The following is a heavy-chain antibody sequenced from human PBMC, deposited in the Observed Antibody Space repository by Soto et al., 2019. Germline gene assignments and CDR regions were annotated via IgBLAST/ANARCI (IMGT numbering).Heavy chain of an antibody. D-gene: IGHD4-17*01. Sequence: PSETLSLTYAVSGGSISSSNWWSWVRQPPGKGLEWIGEIYHSGSTNYNPSLKSRVTISVDKSKNQFSLKLSSVTAADTAVYYCARGYYGDYGYYYYYYGMDVWGQGTTVTVSS. J-gene: IGHJ6*02. V-gene: IGHV4-4*02. CDR1: GGSISSSNW. CDR3: ARGYYGDYGYYYYYYGMDV. CDR2: IYHSGST.